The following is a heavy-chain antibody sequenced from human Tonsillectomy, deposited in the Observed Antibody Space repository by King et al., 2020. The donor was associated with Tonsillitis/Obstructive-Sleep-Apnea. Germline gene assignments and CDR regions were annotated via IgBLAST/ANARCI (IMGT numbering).Heavy chain of an antibody. J-gene: IGHJ4*02. CDR1: GFTFSTYG. Sequence: VQLVESGGGVVQPGRPLRLSCAASGFTFSTYGMHWVRQAPGKGLEWVAAIWYDGSNKYYGDSVKGRFTISRDNSKNTLYLQMNSRRAEDTAVYYCARSSKLVRVEEPTAIDYWGQGTLVTVSS. CDR2: IWYDGSNK. V-gene: IGHV3-33*01. D-gene: IGHD2-2*02. CDR3: ARSSKLVRVEEPTAIDY.